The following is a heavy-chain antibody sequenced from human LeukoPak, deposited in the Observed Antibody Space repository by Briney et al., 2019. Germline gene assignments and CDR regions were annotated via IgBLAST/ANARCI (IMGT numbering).Heavy chain of an antibody. CDR3: ARAAGYSSSWYTDY. CDR2: IKQDGSEK. J-gene: IGHJ4*02. D-gene: IGHD6-13*01. CDR1: GFTFSSYW. V-gene: IGHV3-7*01. Sequence: GGSLRLSCAASGFTFSSYWMSWVRQAPGKGLEWVANIKQDGSEKYYADSVKGRFTISRDNSKNTLYLQMNSLRAEDTAVYYCARAAGYSSSWYTDYWGQGTLVTVSS.